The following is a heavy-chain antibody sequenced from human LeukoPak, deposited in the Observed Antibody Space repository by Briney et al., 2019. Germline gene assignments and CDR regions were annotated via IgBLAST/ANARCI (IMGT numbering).Heavy chain of an antibody. CDR3: ASRPRNSSSWGSHY. D-gene: IGHD6-13*01. CDR1: GGSFSGYC. Sequence: SETLSLTCAVYGGSFSGYCRSWVRQPPGKGLGWIGEINHSGINNYNPSLKSRVTIPVDTSKNPFTLKLSSVTAADTAVYYCASRPRNSSSWGSHYWGQGTLVTVSS. CDR2: INHSGIN. V-gene: IGHV4-34*01. J-gene: IGHJ4*02.